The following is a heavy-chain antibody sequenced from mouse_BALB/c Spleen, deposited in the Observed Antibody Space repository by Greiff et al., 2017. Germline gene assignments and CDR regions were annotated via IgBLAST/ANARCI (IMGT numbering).Heavy chain of an antibody. Sequence: EVKLMESGPGLVKPSQSLYLTCTVTGYSITSDYAWNWIRQFPGNKLEWMGDKSYSGSTSYNPSLKSRISVTRDTSKNQFFLHLNSVTTEDTATYYCARGGGRGFAYWGQGTLVTVSA. CDR2: KSYSGST. J-gene: IGHJ3*01. D-gene: IGHD3-3*01. CDR3: ARGGGRGFAY. CDR1: GYSITSDYA. V-gene: IGHV3-2*02.